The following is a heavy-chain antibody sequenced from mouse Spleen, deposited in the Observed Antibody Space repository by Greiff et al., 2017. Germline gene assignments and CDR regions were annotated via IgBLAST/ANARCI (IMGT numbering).Heavy chain of an antibody. V-gene: IGHV1-18*01. CDR3: ARGDYGSSLAWFAY. Sequence: VQLQQSGPELVKPGASVKIPCKASGYTFTDYNMDWVKQSHGKSLEWIGDINPNNGGTIYNQKFKGKATLTVDKSSSTAYMELRSLTSEDTAVYYCARGDYGSSLAWFAYWGQGTLVTVSA. CDR2: INPNNGGT. CDR1: GYTFTDYN. D-gene: IGHD1-1*01. J-gene: IGHJ3*01.